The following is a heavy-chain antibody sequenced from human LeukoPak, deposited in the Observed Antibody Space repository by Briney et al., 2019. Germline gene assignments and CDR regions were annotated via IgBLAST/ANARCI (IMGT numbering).Heavy chain of an antibody. Sequence: GESLKISCKGSGYTFTTYWIGWVRQLPGKGLEWMGIIYPGDSDTRYSPSLQGQVTISADKSISTAYLQWSSLKASDTALYYCATLTYYNILTGQGFYFDYWGQGTLVTVSS. CDR3: ATLTYYNILTGQGFYFDY. J-gene: IGHJ4*02. V-gene: IGHV5-51*01. CDR2: IYPGDSDT. D-gene: IGHD3-9*01. CDR1: GYTFTTYW.